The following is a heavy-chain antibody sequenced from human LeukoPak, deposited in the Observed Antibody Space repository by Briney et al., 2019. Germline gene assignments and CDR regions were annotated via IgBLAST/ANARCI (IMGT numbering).Heavy chain of an antibody. J-gene: IGHJ4*02. CDR2: ISGSGGST. CDR1: GGSVSSGSYY. Sequence: ETLSLTCTVSGGSVSSGSYYWSWVRQAPGKGLEWVSAISGSGGSTYYADSVKGRFTISRDNSKNTLYLQMNSLRAEDTAVYYCAKNDRGYLKGFHFDYWGQGTLVTVSS. CDR3: AKNDRGYLKGFHFDY. D-gene: IGHD6-25*01. V-gene: IGHV3-23*01.